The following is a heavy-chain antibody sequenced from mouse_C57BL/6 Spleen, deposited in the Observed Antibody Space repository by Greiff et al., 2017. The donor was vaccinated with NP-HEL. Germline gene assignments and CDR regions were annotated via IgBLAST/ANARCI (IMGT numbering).Heavy chain of an antibody. J-gene: IGHJ2*01. V-gene: IGHV1-84*01. D-gene: IGHD2-5*01. CDR1: GYTFTDYY. Sequence: QVQLQQSGPELVKPGASVKISCKASGYTFTDYYINWVKQRPGQGLEWIGWIHPGSGNTKYNEKFKGKATLTVDTSSSTAYMQLSSLTSEDSAVYFCARSGSNYYFDYWGQGTTLTVSS. CDR2: IHPGSGNT. CDR3: ARSGSNYYFDY.